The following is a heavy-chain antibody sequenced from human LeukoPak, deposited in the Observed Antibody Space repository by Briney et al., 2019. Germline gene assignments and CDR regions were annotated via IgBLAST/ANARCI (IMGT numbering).Heavy chain of an antibody. CDR1: GLTSFNYW. V-gene: IGHV3-7*01. Sequence: GGSLRLSCAASGLTSFNYWMSWVRQAPGMGLEWVANIKQDGSETYYVDSVKGRFTISRDNAKNSLYLQMNSLRVEDTAVYYCVKEGLDCWGQGTLVTVSS. CDR3: VKEGLDC. J-gene: IGHJ4*02. CDR2: IKQDGSET.